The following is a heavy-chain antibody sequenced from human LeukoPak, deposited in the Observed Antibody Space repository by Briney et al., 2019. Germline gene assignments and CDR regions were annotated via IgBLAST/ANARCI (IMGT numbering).Heavy chain of an antibody. J-gene: IGHJ4*02. CDR1: GYTFTGYY. Sequence: ASVKVSCKVSGYTFTGYYMHWVRQAPGQGLEWMGWIHPNSGGTNYAQKFLGRVTLTRDTSINTAHMELTRLTSDDTAVYYCARSSGSAFFDYWGQGTLVTVSS. V-gene: IGHV1-2*02. CDR2: IHPNSGGT. CDR3: ARSSGSAFFDY. D-gene: IGHD3-10*01.